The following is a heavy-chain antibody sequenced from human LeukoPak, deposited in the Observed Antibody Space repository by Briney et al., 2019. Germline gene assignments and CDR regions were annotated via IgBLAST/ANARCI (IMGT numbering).Heavy chain of an antibody. Sequence: ASVKVSCKASGYTFSGYYMHWVRQAPGQGLEWMGWMNPNSGNTGYAQKFQGRVTMTRNTSISTAYMELSSLRSEDTAVYYCARRITMVRGVIITPGDYYYYYMDVWGKGTTVTISS. CDR3: ARRITMVRGVIITPGDYYYYYMDV. J-gene: IGHJ6*03. CDR1: GYTFSGYY. CDR2: MNPNSGNT. D-gene: IGHD3-10*01. V-gene: IGHV1-8*02.